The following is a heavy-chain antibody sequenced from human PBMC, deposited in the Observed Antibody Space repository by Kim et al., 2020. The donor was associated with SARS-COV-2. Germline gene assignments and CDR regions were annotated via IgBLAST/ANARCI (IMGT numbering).Heavy chain of an antibody. V-gene: IGHV1-8*01. Sequence: ASVKVSCKASGYTFTSYDINWVRQATGQGLEWMGWMNPNSGNTGYAQKFQDRVTMTRNTAISTAYMELSSLRSEDTAVYYCAIEFYYYGSGSYFGWFDPWGQGTLVTVSS. CDR3: AIEFYYYGSGSYFGWFDP. J-gene: IGHJ5*02. CDR2: MNPNSGNT. CDR1: GYTFTSYD. D-gene: IGHD3-10*01.